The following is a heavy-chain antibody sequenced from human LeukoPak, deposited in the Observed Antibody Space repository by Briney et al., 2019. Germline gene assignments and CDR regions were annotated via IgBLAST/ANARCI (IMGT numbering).Heavy chain of an antibody. V-gene: IGHV3-48*03. CDR1: GFTFSSYE. J-gene: IGHJ4*02. Sequence: PGGSLRLSCAASGFTFSSYEMNWVRQAPGKGLEWVSYISSSGSTIYYADSVKGRFTISRDNAKNSLYLQMNGLRAEDTAVYYCARVGGWLQFNYWGQGTLVTVSS. CDR3: ARVGGWLQFNY. CDR2: ISSSGSTI. D-gene: IGHD5-24*01.